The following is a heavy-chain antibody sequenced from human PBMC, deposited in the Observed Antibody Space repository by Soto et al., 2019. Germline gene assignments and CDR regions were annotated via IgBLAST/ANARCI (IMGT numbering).Heavy chain of an antibody. CDR1: GFTVSSRY. J-gene: IGHJ6*03. V-gene: IGHV3-66*01. Sequence: EVQLVESGGGLVQPGGSLRLSCTASGFTVSSRYMNWVRQAPGKGLEWVSIIWNGGNTYYAESVKGRFIISRDNSKNTLYLQMNSLRVEDTAVYYCARDSCMGVWGKGTTVTVSS. CDR2: IWNGGNT. CDR3: ARDSCMGV. D-gene: IGHD6-6*01.